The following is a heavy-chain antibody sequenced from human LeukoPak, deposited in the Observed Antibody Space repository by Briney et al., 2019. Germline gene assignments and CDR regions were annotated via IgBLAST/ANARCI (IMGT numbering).Heavy chain of an antibody. V-gene: IGHV3-23*01. CDR2: ICGSGGST. D-gene: IGHD6-13*01. Sequence: GGSLRLSCAASGFTFSSYAMRWVRQAPGKGLEWVSVICGSGGSTYYADSVKGRFTISRDNSKNTLYLQMNSLRAEDTAVFYCAKYLSRHTAAGSPFDYWGQGTLVTVSS. CDR1: GFTFSSYA. J-gene: IGHJ4*02. CDR3: AKYLSRHTAAGSPFDY.